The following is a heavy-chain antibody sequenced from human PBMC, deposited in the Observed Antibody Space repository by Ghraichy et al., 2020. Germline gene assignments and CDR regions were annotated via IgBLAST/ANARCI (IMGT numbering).Heavy chain of an antibody. CDR1: GGSISSGDYS. CDR3: ARGYYDFWSGYYADAFDI. D-gene: IGHD3-3*01. Sequence: SQTLSLTCAVSGGSISSGDYSWSWIRQPPGKGLEWIGYIYHSGSTYYNPSLKSRVTISVDRSKNQFSLNLSSATAADTAVYYCARGYYDFWSGYYADAFDIWGQGTMVTVSS. V-gene: IGHV4-30-2*01. J-gene: IGHJ3*02. CDR2: IYHSGST.